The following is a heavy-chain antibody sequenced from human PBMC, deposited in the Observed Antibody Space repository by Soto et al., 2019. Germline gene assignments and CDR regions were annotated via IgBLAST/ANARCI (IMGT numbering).Heavy chain of an antibody. V-gene: IGHV3-74*01. CDR1: GFTFSSYW. D-gene: IGHD3-3*01. J-gene: IGHJ6*02. CDR3: ARVTTIFGVPPRYYGMDV. Sequence: GGSLRLSCAASGFTFSSYWMHWVRQAPGKGLVWVSRINSDGSSTSYADSVKGRFTISRDNAKNTLYLQMNSLRAEDTAVYYCARVTTIFGVPPRYYGMDVWGQGTTVTVSS. CDR2: INSDGSST.